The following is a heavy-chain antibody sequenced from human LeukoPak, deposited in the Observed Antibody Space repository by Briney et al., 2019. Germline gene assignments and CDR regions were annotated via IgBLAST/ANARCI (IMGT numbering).Heavy chain of an antibody. J-gene: IGHJ6*03. Sequence: ASVKVSCKASEGTSSSYTISWVRQAPGQGLEWMGRIIPILGIANYAQKFQGRVTITADKSTSTAYIELSSLRSEDTAVYYCAEGISSSSTKRYYYYMDVWGKGTTVTVSS. CDR2: IIPILGIA. V-gene: IGHV1-69*02. CDR3: AEGISSSSTKRYYYYMDV. D-gene: IGHD6-6*01. CDR1: EGTSSSYT.